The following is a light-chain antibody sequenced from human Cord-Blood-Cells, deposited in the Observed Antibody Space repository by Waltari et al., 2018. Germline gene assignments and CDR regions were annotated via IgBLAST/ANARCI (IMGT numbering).Light chain of an antibody. CDR2: AAS. Sequence: DIQMTQSPSSLSASLGYRVLITCRASQSISSYLNWYQQKPGKAPKRLIYAASSLQSGVPSRFSGSGSGTDLTLTISSLQPEDFATYYCQQSYSTPYTFGQGTKLEIK. CDR3: QQSYSTPYT. CDR1: QSISSY. V-gene: IGKV1-39*01. J-gene: IGKJ2*01.